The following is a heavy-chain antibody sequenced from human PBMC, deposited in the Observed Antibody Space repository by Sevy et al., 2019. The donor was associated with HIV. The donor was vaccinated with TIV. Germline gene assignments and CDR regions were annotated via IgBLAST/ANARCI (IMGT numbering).Heavy chain of an antibody. Sequence: SETLSLTCDVSGFSISNNFYWGWILQPPGKGLEWIGSIYHSGTTYYSPSLNSRVTISVDMSNNQFALRLTSVTAADTAVYYCARARRPETNYFCMDVWGKGTTVTVSS. D-gene: IGHD3-3*01. V-gene: IGHV4-38-2*01. CDR1: GFSISNNFY. CDR3: ARARRPETNYFCMDV. J-gene: IGHJ6*03. CDR2: IYHSGTT.